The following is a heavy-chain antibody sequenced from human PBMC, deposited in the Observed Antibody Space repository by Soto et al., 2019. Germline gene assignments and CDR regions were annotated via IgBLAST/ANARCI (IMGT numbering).Heavy chain of an antibody. CDR1: GGSISSSSYY. D-gene: IGHD2-2*01. J-gene: IGHJ4*02. V-gene: IGHV4-39*01. CDR2: IYYSGST. Sequence: QLQLQESGPGLVKPSETLSLTCTVSGGSISSSSYYWGWIRQPLGKGLEWIGSIYYSGSTYYNPSLKSRVTISVDTSKNQFSLKLSSVTAADTAVYYCARLCSSTSCLIDYWGQGTLVTVSS. CDR3: ARLCSSTSCLIDY.